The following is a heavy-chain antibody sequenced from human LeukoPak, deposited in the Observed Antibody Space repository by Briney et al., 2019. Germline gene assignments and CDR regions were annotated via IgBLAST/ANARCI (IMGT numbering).Heavy chain of an antibody. D-gene: IGHD2-2*01. CDR1: GFTFSSYA. V-gene: IGHV3-23*01. CDR2: ISGSGGST. Sequence: HPGGSLRLSCAASGFTFSSYAMSWVRQAPGKGLEWVSAISGSGGSTYYADSVKGRFTISRDNAKNSLYLQMNSLRAEDTAVYYCARATLISYCSSTSCQNNWFDPWGQGTLVTVSS. CDR3: ARATLISYCSSTSCQNNWFDP. J-gene: IGHJ5*02.